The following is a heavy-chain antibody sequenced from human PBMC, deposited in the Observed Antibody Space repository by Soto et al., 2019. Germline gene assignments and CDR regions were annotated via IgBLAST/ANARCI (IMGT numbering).Heavy chain of an antibody. Sequence: GGSLRLSCAASGFTFSSYAMSWVRQAPGKGLEWVSVISGGGGSTYHADSVNGRFTISRDNSQNTLYLQMNSLRAEDTAVYYCARSHDDSCYSPQVYWGQGTLVTVSS. V-gene: IGHV3-23*01. CDR3: ARSHDDSCYSPQVY. D-gene: IGHD2-15*01. CDR2: ISGGGGST. CDR1: GFTFSSYA. J-gene: IGHJ4*02.